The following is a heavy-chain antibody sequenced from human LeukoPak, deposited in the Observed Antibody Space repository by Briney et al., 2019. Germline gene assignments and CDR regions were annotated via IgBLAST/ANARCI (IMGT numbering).Heavy chain of an antibody. V-gene: IGHV1-2*02. Sequence: ASVKVSCKASGYTYTGYYMHWVRQAPGQGLEWMGWINPNSGGTNYAQKFQGSVTMTRDTSISTAYMELSRLRSDDTAVYYCAREPTGTRGAFDIWGQGTMVTVSP. CDR2: INPNSGGT. D-gene: IGHD1-1*01. J-gene: IGHJ3*02. CDR1: GYTYTGYY. CDR3: AREPTGTRGAFDI.